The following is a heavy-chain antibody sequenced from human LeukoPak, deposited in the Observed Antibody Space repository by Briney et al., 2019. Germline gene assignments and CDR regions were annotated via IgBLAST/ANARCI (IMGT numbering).Heavy chain of an antibody. CDR3: ASFSWGSGSYNQEAIWSWFDP. CDR2: IYYTGSA. J-gene: IGHJ5*02. Sequence: SETLSLTCTVSGGSISTSYWSWIRQPPGKGLEWIGYIYYTGSANYNPSLRSRVTISVDTSKNQFSLKLSSVTAADTAVYYCASFSWGSGSYNQEAIWSWFDPWGQGTLVTVSS. D-gene: IGHD3-10*01. V-gene: IGHV4-59*08. CDR1: GGSISTSY.